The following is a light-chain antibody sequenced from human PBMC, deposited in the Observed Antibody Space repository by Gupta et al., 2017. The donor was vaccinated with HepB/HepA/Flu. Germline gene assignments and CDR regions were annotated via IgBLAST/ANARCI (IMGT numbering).Light chain of an antibody. CDR3: GTWDNSLSAGV. CDR1: SSNIGINY. J-gene: IGLJ2*01. V-gene: IGLV1-51*02. CDR2: ENN. Sequence: QPVLTQPPSGSSAPGQMVTISCSGGSSNIGINYVSWYQQFPGTAPKLLIYENNKRPSGIPDRFSGSKSGTSATLGITGLQTGDEADYYCGTWDNSLSAGVFGGGTKLTVL.